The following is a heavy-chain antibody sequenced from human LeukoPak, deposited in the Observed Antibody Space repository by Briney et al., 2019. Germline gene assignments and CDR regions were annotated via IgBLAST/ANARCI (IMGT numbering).Heavy chain of an antibody. D-gene: IGHD3-22*01. CDR2: IYYSGSA. CDR1: SGSISSSNYY. Sequence: SETLSLTCAVSSGSISSSNYYWGWIRQPPGKGLEWIGSIYYSGSAYYNPSLKSRVTISVDTSKNQFSLKLSSVTAADTALYYCARLFYDSSGYYYFDYWGQGTLVTVSS. J-gene: IGHJ4*02. V-gene: IGHV4-39*01. CDR3: ARLFYDSSGYYYFDY.